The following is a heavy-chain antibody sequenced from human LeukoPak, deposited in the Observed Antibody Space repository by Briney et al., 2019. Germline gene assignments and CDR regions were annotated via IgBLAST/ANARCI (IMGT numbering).Heavy chain of an antibody. Sequence: GASVKVSCKASGGTFSSYAISWVRQAPGQGLEWMGRIIPILGIANYAQKFQGSVTITADKSTSTAYMELSSLRSEDTAVYYCATTPHLGYCSSTSCYSWFDPWGQGTLVTVSS. CDR2: IIPILGIA. D-gene: IGHD2-2*01. CDR3: ATTPHLGYCSSTSCYSWFDP. V-gene: IGHV1-69*04. CDR1: GGTFSSYA. J-gene: IGHJ5*02.